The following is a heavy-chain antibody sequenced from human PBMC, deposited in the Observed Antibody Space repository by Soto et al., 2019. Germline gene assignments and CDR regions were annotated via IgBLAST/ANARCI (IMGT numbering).Heavy chain of an antibody. V-gene: IGHV5-51*01. CDR3: ARRMVVVAATWDAFDI. CDR1: GYSFTSCW. CDR2: IYPGDSDT. J-gene: IGHJ3*02. D-gene: IGHD2-15*01. Sequence: GESLKISCKGSGYSFTSCWIGWVRQMPGKGLEWMGIIYPGDSDTRYSPSFQGQVTISADKSISTAYLQWSSLKASDTAMYYCARRMVVVAATWDAFDIWGQGTMVTVSS.